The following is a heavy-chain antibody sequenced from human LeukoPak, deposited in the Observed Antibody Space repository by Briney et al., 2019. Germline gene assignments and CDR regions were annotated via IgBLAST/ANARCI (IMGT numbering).Heavy chain of an antibody. Sequence: SQALSHTCAISGDSVSSNIAAWRWIRQSPSGGLECLGMTYYRSKWYRDYAVSVKSRITINPDTSKNQFSLQMNSVTPEDTAVYYCARRRSYCSSTSCYAAFDIWGQGTMVTVSS. CDR2: TYYRSKWYR. J-gene: IGHJ3*02. V-gene: IGHV6-1*01. D-gene: IGHD2-2*01. CDR1: GDSVSSNIAA. CDR3: ARRRSYCSSTSCYAAFDI.